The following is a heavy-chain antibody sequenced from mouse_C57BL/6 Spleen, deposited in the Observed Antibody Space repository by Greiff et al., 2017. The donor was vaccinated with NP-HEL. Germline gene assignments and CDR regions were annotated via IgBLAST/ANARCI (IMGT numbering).Heavy chain of an antibody. CDR2: INPNNGGT. Sequence: VQLQQSGPELVKPGASVKISCKASGYTFTDYYMNWVKQSHGKSLEWIGDINPNNGGTSYNQKFKGKATLTVDKSSSTAYMELRSLTSEDSAVYYCARERDYYGPYYFDYWGQGTTLTVSS. D-gene: IGHD1-2*01. V-gene: IGHV1-26*01. CDR3: ARERDYYGPYYFDY. CDR1: GYTFTDYY. J-gene: IGHJ2*01.